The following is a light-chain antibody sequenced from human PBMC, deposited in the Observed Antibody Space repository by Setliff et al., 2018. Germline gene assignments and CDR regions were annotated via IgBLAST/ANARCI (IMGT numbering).Light chain of an antibody. Sequence: NFMLTQPHSVSEPPGKTVTISCTRSSGSIASNYVQWYQQRPGSSPTTVIYEDNQRPSGVPDRFSGSIDSSSNSASLTISGLKTEDEADYYCQSYDSSNRVFGGGTKVTVL. CDR3: QSYDSSNRV. CDR1: SGSIASNY. V-gene: IGLV6-57*01. J-gene: IGLJ2*01. CDR2: EDN.